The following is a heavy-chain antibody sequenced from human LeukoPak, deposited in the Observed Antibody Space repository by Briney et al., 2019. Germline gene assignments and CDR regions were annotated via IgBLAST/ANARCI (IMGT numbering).Heavy chain of an antibody. CDR2: IHPYGDL. CDR3: ARGRDRSKAGEH. V-gene: IGHV4-59*12. Sequence: SETLSLTCTVSGGSISSYYWSWIRQPPGKGLEWIGEIHPYGDLYYNSSLRSRLTISIDTSKTQFSLRLTSLTAADTAFYYCARGRDRSKAGEHWGQGTLVTVSS. J-gene: IGHJ4*02. D-gene: IGHD2-21*01. CDR1: GGSISSYY.